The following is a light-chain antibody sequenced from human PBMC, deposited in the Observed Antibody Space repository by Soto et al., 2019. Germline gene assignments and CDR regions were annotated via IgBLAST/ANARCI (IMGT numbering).Light chain of an antibody. CDR2: EVS. V-gene: IGLV2-8*01. J-gene: IGLJ2*01. CDR3: SSYAGSDNLMV. Sequence: QSVLTQPPSASGSPGQSVTISCTGTSSDVGYYNYVSWYQHHPGKAPKLMIYEVSKRPSGVPDRFSGSKSGNTASLTVSGLQAEDEADYYCSSYAGSDNLMVFGGGTKLTVL. CDR1: SSDVGYYNY.